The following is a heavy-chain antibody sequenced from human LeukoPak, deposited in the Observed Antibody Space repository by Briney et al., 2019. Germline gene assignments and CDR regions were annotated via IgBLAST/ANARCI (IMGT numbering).Heavy chain of an antibody. Sequence: GGSLRLSCAASRFTFSAFWMSWVRQAPGKGLEWVAYIKQDGSEKYYVDSVKGRFIISRDNAKNSLYLQMNSLRAADTAVYYCARDVVGATAFDMWGQGTMVTVSS. CDR1: RFTFSAFW. CDR2: IKQDGSEK. D-gene: IGHD1-26*01. V-gene: IGHV3-7*01. J-gene: IGHJ3*02. CDR3: ARDVVGATAFDM.